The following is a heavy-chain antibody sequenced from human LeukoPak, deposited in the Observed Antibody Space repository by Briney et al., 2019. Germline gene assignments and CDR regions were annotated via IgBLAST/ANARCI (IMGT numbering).Heavy chain of an antibody. Sequence: SETLSLTCAVYGGSFSGYYWSWIRQPPGKGLEWIGEINHSGSTNYNPSLKSRVTISVDTSKNQFSLKLSSVTAADTAVYYCARVVSANAFDAFDIWGQGTMVTVSS. V-gene: IGHV4-34*01. CDR2: INHSGST. CDR3: ARVVSANAFDAFDI. D-gene: IGHD2-2*01. CDR1: GGSFSGYY. J-gene: IGHJ3*02.